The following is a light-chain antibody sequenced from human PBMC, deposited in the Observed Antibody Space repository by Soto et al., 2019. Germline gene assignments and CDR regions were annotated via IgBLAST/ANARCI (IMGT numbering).Light chain of an antibody. CDR2: DAS. J-gene: IGKJ1*01. CDR3: QQYDTYSPT. V-gene: IGKV1-5*01. Sequence: DIQMTQSPSTLSASVGDRVTITCRASQSIGSWLAWYQQKAGKAPKVLIYDASNLESGVPSRFSGSGSGTEFTLTISSLQPDDFATYYFQQYDTYSPTFGQGTKVETK. CDR1: QSIGSW.